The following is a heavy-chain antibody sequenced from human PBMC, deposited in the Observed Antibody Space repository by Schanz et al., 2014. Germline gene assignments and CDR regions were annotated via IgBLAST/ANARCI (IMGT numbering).Heavy chain of an antibody. Sequence: EVQLVESGGGLVQPGGSLRLSCVASGFTFFGSFVMCWVRQPPGKRLEMVSGMNASGSTADFADSVKGRFTISTDNSRKALYLQRNSQRADDTAVYFCAKARSGALGAFDIWGQGTMVTVSS. CDR3: AKARSGALGAFDI. D-gene: IGHD3-10*01. J-gene: IGHJ3*02. CDR2: MNASGSTA. V-gene: IGHV3-23*04. CDR1: GFTFFGSFV.